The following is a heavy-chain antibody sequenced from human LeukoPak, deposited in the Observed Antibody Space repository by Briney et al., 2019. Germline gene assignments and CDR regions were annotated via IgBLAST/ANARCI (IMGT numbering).Heavy chain of an antibody. CDR1: GFTFSSYG. Sequence: GGSLRLSCAASGFTFSSYGMHWVRQAPGKGLEWVAFIRYDGSNKYYADSVEGRFTISRDNSKNTLYLQMNSLRAEDTAVYYCARDLKDDYDSSGYYLSHWGRGTLVTVSS. CDR3: ARDLKDDYDSSGYYLSH. J-gene: IGHJ4*02. CDR2: IRYDGSNK. V-gene: IGHV3-30*02. D-gene: IGHD3-22*01.